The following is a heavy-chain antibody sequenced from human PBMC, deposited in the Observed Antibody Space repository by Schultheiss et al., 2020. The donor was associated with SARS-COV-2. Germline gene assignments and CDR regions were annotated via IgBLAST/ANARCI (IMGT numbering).Heavy chain of an antibody. J-gene: IGHJ4*02. V-gene: IGHV3-23*01. D-gene: IGHD1-7*01. CDR2: ISSGGGST. CDR3: AKEKLNYFDY. Sequence: GGSLRLSCAASRFTFSTHAMTWVRQAPGKGLQWVSRISSGGGSTYYPDSVKGRFTISRDNSKNTLYLQMNSLRAEDTAVYYCAKEKLNYFDYWGQGTLVTVSS. CDR1: RFTFSTHA.